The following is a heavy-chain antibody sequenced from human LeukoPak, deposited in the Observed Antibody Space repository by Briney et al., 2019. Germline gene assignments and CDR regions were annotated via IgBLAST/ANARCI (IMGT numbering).Heavy chain of an antibody. CDR3: AKSMTLQWRGFFDL. CDR2: ISDSGANT. J-gene: IGHJ2*01. V-gene: IGHV3-23*01. D-gene: IGHD6-19*01. Sequence: GGSLRRSCAASGFTFSTYAMSWVRQAPGKGLEWVSTISDSGANTYYADSVRGRFTISRDNSKNTLYLQKNSLRADDTAIYYCAKSMTLQWRGFFDLWGRGTHVTVSS. CDR1: GFTFSTYA.